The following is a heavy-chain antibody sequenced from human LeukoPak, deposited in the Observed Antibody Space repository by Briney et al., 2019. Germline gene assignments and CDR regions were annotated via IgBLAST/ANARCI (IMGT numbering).Heavy chain of an antibody. J-gene: IGHJ4*02. Sequence: PSETLSLTCAVSGDSIISYDYYWGWHRPPPGKGLEWIRSHYCSGYIYSNPSSKRRVTISVDTTKNQFSLKLTSVTDADTAVYFCARLKVGSTHPVYWGEGTLVTVSS. D-gene: IGHD1-26*01. CDR3: ARLKVGSTHPVY. V-gene: IGHV4-39*01. CDR2: HYCSGYI. CDR1: GDSIISYDYY.